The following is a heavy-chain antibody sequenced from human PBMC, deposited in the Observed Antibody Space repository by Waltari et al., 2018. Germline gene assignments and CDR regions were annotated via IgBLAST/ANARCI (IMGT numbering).Heavy chain of an antibody. V-gene: IGHV6-1*01. CDR3: ARGVVANTYYLDY. Sequence: QVQLQQSGPGLVRPSQTLSLTCAISGDSLSSYIAAWNWIRPSPSRGLELLGRTYFRSKCSDDYAGAVRGRITSNPDTSKNQFSLHLSSVTPEDTAVYYCARGVVANTYYLDYWGQGTLVTVSS. J-gene: IGHJ4*02. D-gene: IGHD2-15*01. CDR1: GDSLSSYIAA. CDR2: TYFRSKCSD.